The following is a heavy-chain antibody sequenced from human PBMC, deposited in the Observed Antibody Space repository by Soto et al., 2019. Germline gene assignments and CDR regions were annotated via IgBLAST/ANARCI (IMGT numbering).Heavy chain of an antibody. D-gene: IGHD1-26*01. J-gene: IGHJ4*02. CDR2: ISRDGSHK. V-gene: IGHV3-30*04. CDR1: GFSFRNYA. CDR3: ARSRNSAVADSFDF. Sequence: VGSLRLSCAASGFSFRNYAIHWVRQAPGKGLEWVAVISRDGSHKYYLDSVKGRFTISRDNSKDTVNLLMNSLRDDDSAMYYCARSRNSAVADSFDFWGQGTLVTVSS.